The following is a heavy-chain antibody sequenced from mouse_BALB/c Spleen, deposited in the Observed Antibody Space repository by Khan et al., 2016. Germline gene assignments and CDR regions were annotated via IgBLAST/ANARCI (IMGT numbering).Heavy chain of an antibody. D-gene: IGHD4-1*01. J-gene: IGHJ2*01. CDR2: INPHNDDT. CDR1: GYTVTSYV. V-gene: IGHV1S136*01. Sequence: VQLEESGPELVKPGASVKMSCKVSGYTVTSYVMHGVKQKPGQGLEWIGYINPHNDDTKYNEKFKGKATLASDKSYSTAYMELSSLTSEDSSVYYWSPNWYFDYWGQGTTLTVSS. CDR3: SPNWYFDY.